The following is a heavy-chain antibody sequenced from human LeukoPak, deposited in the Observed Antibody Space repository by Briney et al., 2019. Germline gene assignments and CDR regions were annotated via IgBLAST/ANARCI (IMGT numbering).Heavy chain of an antibody. D-gene: IGHD2-21*02. J-gene: IGHJ5*02. CDR1: GASINSFY. Sequence: SETLSLTCIVSGASINSFYWSWIRQPPGKGLEWIGYIHYSGTTNYSPSLKSRVTISIDTSKKQFSLKLTSVTAADTAVYYCARHETDNWFDPWGQGTLVTVSS. CDR3: ARHETDNWFDP. V-gene: IGHV4-59*08. CDR2: IHYSGTT.